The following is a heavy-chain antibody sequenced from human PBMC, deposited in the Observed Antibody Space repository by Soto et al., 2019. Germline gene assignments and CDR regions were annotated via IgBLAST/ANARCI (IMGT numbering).Heavy chain of an antibody. J-gene: IGHJ6*02. D-gene: IGHD3-9*01. CDR2: IYHSGST. CDR3: ARLYYDILTGYYWDYYYYYGMDV. V-gene: IGHV4-39*07. Sequence: SETLSLTCTVSGGSISSSSYYWGWIRQPPGKGLEWIGEIYHSGSTNYNPSLKSRVTISVDKSKNQFSLKLSSVTAADTAVYYCARLYYDILTGYYWDYYYYYGMDVWGQGTTVTVSS. CDR1: GGSISSSSYY.